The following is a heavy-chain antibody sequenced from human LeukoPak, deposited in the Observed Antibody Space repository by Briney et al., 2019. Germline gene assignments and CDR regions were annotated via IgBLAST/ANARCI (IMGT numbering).Heavy chain of an antibody. D-gene: IGHD6-13*01. CDR1: GFTFSSYA. V-gene: IGHV3-23*01. CDR2: ISGSGGST. J-gene: IGHJ6*02. Sequence: GGSLRLSCAASGFTFSSYAMSWVRQAPGKGLEWVSAISGSGGSTYYADSVKGRFTISRDNSKNTLYLQMNSLRAEDTAVYYCANEIAGDYYYYYGMDVWGQGTTVTVSS. CDR3: ANEIAGDYYYYYGMDV.